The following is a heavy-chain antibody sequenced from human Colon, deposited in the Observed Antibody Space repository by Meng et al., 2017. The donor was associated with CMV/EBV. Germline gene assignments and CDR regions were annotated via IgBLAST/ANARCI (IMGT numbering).Heavy chain of an antibody. CDR3: ARVGLYFWSALAGWAIDY. CDR1: GFTFSSYW. J-gene: IGHJ4*02. V-gene: IGHV3-74*01. Sequence: GGSLRLSCTASGFTFSSYWMHWVRQAPGKGLAWVSRINSDGSSTSYADSVKGRFTISRDNAKNTLYLQMNSLRAEDTAVYYCARVGLYFWSALAGWAIDYWGQGTLVTVSS. D-gene: IGHD3-3*01. CDR2: INSDGSST.